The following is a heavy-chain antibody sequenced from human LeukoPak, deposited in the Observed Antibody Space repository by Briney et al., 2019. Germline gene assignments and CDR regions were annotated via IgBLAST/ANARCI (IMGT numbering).Heavy chain of an antibody. CDR2: IYHSGST. V-gene: IGHV4-38-2*02. CDR1: GYSISSGYY. CDR3: ARDPPDAFDI. Sequence: SETLSLTCTVSGYSISSGYYWGWIRQPPGKGLEWIGSIYHSGSTYYNLSLKSRVTISVDTSKNQFSLKLSSVTAADTAVYYCARDPPDAFDIWGQGTMVTVSS. J-gene: IGHJ3*02.